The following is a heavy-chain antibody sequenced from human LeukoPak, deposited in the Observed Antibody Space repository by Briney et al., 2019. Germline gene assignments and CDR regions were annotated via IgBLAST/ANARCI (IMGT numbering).Heavy chain of an antibody. CDR2: ISYDGSKT. V-gene: IGHV3-30*04. J-gene: IGHJ4*02. Sequence: GRSLRLSCAASGFTFSSYAMHWVRQAPGKGLEWVAIISYDGSKTYYADSVKGRFTISRDNSKNTLYLQMNSLRAEDTAVYYCARGPSGYHNTGGQGTLVTVSS. CDR3: ARGPSGYHNT. CDR1: GFTFSSYA. D-gene: IGHD5-12*01.